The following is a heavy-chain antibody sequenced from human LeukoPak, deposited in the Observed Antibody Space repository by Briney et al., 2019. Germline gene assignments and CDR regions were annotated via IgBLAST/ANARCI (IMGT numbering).Heavy chain of an antibody. Sequence: PSETLSLTCIVSGGSINNHYWTWIRQTPGKGLEWIGDIHYTGTTKYIPSLKSRVTISIDTSKNQFSLELSSVTATDTAVYFCATNRAGTYDRPFDIWGQGTMVTASS. CDR3: ATNRAGTYDRPFDI. CDR1: GGSINNHY. J-gene: IGHJ3*02. CDR2: IHYTGTT. V-gene: IGHV4-59*08. D-gene: IGHD1-26*01.